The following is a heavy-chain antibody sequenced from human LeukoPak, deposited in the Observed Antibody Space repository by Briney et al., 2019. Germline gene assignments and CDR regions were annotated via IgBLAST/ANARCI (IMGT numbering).Heavy chain of an antibody. CDR3: ARSVYYADY. D-gene: IGHD3-22*01. CDR2: ISSSGSTK. CDR1: GFSFSSYS. V-gene: IGHV3-48*02. J-gene: IGHJ4*02. Sequence: GGSLRLSCAASGFSFSSYSMNWVRQAPGKGLEWVSFISSSGSTKSYADSVKGRFTISRDNAKTSLYLQMNSLRDEDTAVYYCARSVYYADYWGQGTLVTVSS.